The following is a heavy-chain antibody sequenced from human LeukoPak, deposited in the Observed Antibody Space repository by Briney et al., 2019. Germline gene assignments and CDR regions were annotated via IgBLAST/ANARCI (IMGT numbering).Heavy chain of an antibody. D-gene: IGHD5-24*01. CDR3: ARMATEWTNAFDI. CDR2: MIPMFGTA. CDR1: GDTFRGYE. Sequence: SVKVSCNASGDTFRGYEISWVRQAPGQGLEWMGGMIPMFGTASYARKFQDRVTITTDASTSTAYMDLSSLRSEDTAVYYCARMATEWTNAFDIWGQGTMVTVSS. V-gene: IGHV1-69*05. J-gene: IGHJ3*02.